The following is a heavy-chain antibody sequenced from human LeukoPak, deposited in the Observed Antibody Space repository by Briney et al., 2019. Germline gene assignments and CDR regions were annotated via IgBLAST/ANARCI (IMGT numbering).Heavy chain of an antibody. CDR3: ARDGYTFGGVKTRFDY. D-gene: IGHD3-16*01. CDR1: GGTFSSYA. V-gene: IGHV1-69*05. CDR2: IIPIFGTA. Sequence: SVKVSCKASGGTFSSYAISWVRQAPGQGLEWMGGIIPIFGTANYAQKFQGRVMITTDESTNTAYMELRSLRSDDTAVYYCARDGYTFGGVKTRFDYWGQGTLVTVSS. J-gene: IGHJ4*02.